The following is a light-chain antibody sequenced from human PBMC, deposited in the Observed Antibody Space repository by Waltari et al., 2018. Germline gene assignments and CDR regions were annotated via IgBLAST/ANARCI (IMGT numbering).Light chain of an antibody. CDR3: CSYAGSYSWV. CDR2: DVS. V-gene: IGLV2-11*01. J-gene: IGLJ3*02. CDR1: SGEVGGYDY. Sequence: QSALSPPRPVPGSPGQSVTLSCTGTSGEVGGYDYVSWYQQHPGKAPKLMIYDVSKRPSGVPARFSGSKSCNTASLTISGLQAEDEADYYCCSYAGSYSWVFGGGTKLTVL.